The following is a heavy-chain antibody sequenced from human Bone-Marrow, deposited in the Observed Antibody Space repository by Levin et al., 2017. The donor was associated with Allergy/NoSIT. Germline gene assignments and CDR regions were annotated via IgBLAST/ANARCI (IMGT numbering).Heavy chain of an antibody. CDR2: IYYSGST. J-gene: IGHJ4*02. CDR3: ARGYSSSTQPYDY. V-gene: IGHV4-39*07. Sequence: SETLSLTCTVSGGSISSSSYYWGWIRQPPGKGLEWIGSIYYSGSTYYNPSLKSRVTISVDTSKNQFSLKLSSVTAADTAVYYCARGYSSSTQPYDYWGQGTLVTVSS. D-gene: IGHD6-6*01. CDR1: GGSISSSSYY.